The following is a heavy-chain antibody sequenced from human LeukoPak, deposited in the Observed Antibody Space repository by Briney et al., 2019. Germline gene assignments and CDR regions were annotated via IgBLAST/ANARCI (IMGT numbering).Heavy chain of an antibody. CDR2: IYYSGST. V-gene: IGHV4-59*01. D-gene: IGHD3-3*01. CDR3: ARVAHDFWSGYPYYYYMDV. J-gene: IGHJ6*03. Sequence: SETLSLTCTVSGGSISSYCWSWIRQPPGKGLEWIGYIYYSGSTNYNPSLKSRVTISVDTSKNQFSLKLSSVTAADTAVYYCARVAHDFWSGYPYYYYMDVWGKGTTVTVSS. CDR1: GGSISSYC.